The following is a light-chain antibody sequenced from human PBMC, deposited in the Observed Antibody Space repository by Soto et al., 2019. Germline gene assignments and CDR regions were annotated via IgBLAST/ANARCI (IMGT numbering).Light chain of an antibody. Sequence: DIQLTQSPASLSASVGDRVTVTCRASQSVSSYLTWYQQKLGQAPRLLIYAASSLHGGIPYRFSGSGSGTDFTLTITRLQPEDSAAYYCQQCTGPPTTFGQGTRLEIK. V-gene: IGKV1-39*01. J-gene: IGKJ5*01. CDR1: QSVSSY. CDR3: QQCTGPPTT. CDR2: AAS.